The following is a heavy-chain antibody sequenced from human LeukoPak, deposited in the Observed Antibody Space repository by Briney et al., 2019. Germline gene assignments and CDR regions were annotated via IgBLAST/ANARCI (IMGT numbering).Heavy chain of an antibody. J-gene: IGHJ6*03. CDR1: GFTFSNAW. CDR2: IKSETDGGTT. D-gene: IGHD3-22*01. V-gene: IGHV3-15*01. Sequence: PGGSLRLSCAASGFTFSNAWMSWVRQAPGKGLEWVGRIKSETDGGTTDYAAPVKGRFTISRDDSKNTLYLQMNSLKTEDTAVYYCTTDPNRDPYYYDSSYGYYYYYMDVWGKGTTVTVSS. CDR3: TTDPNRDPYYYDSSYGYYYYYMDV.